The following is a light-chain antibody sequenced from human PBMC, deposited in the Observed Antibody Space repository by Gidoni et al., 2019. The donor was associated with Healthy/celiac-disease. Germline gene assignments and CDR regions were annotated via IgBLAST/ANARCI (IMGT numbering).Light chain of an antibody. CDR3: QVWDSSSDHVV. CDR1: NIGSKG. V-gene: IGLV3-21*04. CDR2: YDS. Sequence: SDVLTQPPSGSVAPGKTARITCGGNNIGSKGVHVYQRKPGQAPVLVIYYDSGRPSVIPGRFSASNSGNTATLTISSVDAGDEADYYCQVWDSSSDHVVFGGGTKLTVL. J-gene: IGLJ2*01.